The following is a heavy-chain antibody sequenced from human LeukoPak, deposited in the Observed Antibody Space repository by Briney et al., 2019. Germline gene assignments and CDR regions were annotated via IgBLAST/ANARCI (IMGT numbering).Heavy chain of an antibody. CDR2: IIPIFGTA. CDR3: ARDEGYCSSTSCPPDYYYYYGMDV. J-gene: IGHJ6*02. V-gene: IGHV1-69*13. D-gene: IGHD2-2*01. CDR1: GYTFTGYY. Sequence: VASVKVSCKASGYTFTGYYMHWVRQAPGQGLEWMGGIIPIFGTANYAQKFQGRVTITADESTSTAYMELSSLRSEDTAVYYCARDEGYCSSTSCPPDYYYYYGMDVWGQGTTVTVSS.